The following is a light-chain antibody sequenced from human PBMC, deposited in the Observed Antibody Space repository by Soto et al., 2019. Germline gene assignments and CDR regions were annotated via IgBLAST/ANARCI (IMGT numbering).Light chain of an antibody. CDR3: QHANSYSEA. V-gene: IGKV1-5*03. Sequence: DIQMTQSPSTPSGSVGDRVTITCRASQTISSWLAWYQQKPGKAPKLLIYKASTLKSGVPSRFSGSGSGTEFTLTISSLQPDDFAAYYGQHANSYSEAFGQGTKVELK. CDR1: QTISSW. CDR2: KAS. J-gene: IGKJ1*01.